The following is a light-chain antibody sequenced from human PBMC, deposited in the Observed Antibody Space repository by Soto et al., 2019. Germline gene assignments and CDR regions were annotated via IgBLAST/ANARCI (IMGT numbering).Light chain of an antibody. J-gene: IGKJ1*01. Sequence: EIVMTQSPATLSVSPGERATLSCRASQSVSSNLAWYQQKPGQAPRLLIYGASTRATGIPARFSGSGSGTEFTLTISSRQSEDFAVYCCQQYNNWPEPFGQGTKVEIK. CDR2: GAS. CDR3: QQYNNWPEP. CDR1: QSVSSN. V-gene: IGKV3-15*01.